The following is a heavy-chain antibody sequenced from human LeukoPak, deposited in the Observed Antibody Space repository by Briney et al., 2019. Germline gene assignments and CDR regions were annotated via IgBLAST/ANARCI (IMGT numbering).Heavy chain of an antibody. CDR3: TTGRYSYGYDY. CDR2: IKSKTDGGTT. V-gene: IGHV3-15*01. CDR1: GFSFSNAW. D-gene: IGHD5-18*01. Sequence: GGSLRLSCAASGFSFSNAWMSWVRQAPGKGLEWVGRIKSKTDGGTTDYAAPVKGRFTISRDDSKNTLYLQVNSLKTEDTAVYYCTTGRYSYGYDYWGQGTLVTVSS. J-gene: IGHJ4*02.